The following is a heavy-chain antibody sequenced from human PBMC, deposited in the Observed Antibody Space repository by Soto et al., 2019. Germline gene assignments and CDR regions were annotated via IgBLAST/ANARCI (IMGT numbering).Heavy chain of an antibody. CDR1: GFTFSSYA. CDR2: ISGSGSTI. V-gene: IGHV3-23*01. CDR3: AKVFYYYDSSGYYYFDY. J-gene: IGHJ4*02. Sequence: GSLRLSCAASGFTFSSYAVSWVRQAPGKGPEWISSISGSGSTIYYADSVKGRFTISRDNSKNTLYLQMSSLRAEDTAVYYCAKVFYYYDSSGYYYFDYWGQGTLVTVSS. D-gene: IGHD3-22*01.